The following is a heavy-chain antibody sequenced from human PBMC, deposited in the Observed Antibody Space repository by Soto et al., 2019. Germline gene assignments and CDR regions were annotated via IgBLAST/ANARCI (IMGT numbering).Heavy chain of an antibody. D-gene: IGHD1-26*01. CDR1: GGTFNSYT. Sequence: GASVKVSCKASGGTFNSYTINWVRQAPGRSLEWVGQVVPMYDSVNYAENFQGRVTITADKSTKTAYMELTSLRSEDTALYFCASWRSYSGSYCFDYWGQATLLTVAS. J-gene: IGHJ4*02. CDR2: VVPMYDSV. CDR3: ASWRSYSGSYCFDY. V-gene: IGHV1-69*06.